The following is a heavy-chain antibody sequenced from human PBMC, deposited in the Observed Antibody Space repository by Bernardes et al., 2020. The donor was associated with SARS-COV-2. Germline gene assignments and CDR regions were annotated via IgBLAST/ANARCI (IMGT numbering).Heavy chain of an antibody. J-gene: IGHJ4*02. D-gene: IGHD2-2*01. Sequence: GGSLRLSCAASGFTFDDYAMHWVRQAPGKGLEWVSGISWNSGSIGYVDSVKGRFTISRDNAKNSLYLQMNSLRAEDTALYYCAIGVPAAMGRVGGQGTLVTVSS. CDR1: GFTFDDYA. V-gene: IGHV3-9*01. CDR3: AIGVPAAMGRV. CDR2: ISWNSGSI.